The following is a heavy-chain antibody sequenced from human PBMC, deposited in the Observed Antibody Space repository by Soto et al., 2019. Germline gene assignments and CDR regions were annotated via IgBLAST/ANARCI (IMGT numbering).Heavy chain of an antibody. CDR1: GGSISSYY. V-gene: IGHV4-59*01. J-gene: IGHJ5*02. CDR3: ARVWGYYYDSSGYWFDP. Sequence: PSETLSLTCTVSGGSISSYYWSWIRQPPGKGLEWIGYIYYSGSTNYNPSLKSRVTISVYTSKNHFSLKLSSVTAADTAVYFCARVWGYYYDSSGYWFDPWGQGTLVTVSS. D-gene: IGHD3-22*01. CDR2: IYYSGST.